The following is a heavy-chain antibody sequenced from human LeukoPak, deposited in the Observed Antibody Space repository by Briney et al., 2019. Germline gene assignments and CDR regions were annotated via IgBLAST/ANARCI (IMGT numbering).Heavy chain of an antibody. CDR1: GFTFSSYW. J-gene: IGHJ4*02. Sequence: GGSLKLSCAASGFTFSSYWMSWVRQAPGKGLEGVANIKQDGSEKYYVDSVKGRFTISRDNAKNCLYLQMNSLRAEDTAVYYCARGPTRANSSDYWGQGTLVTVSS. CDR2: IKQDGSEK. V-gene: IGHV3-7*01. D-gene: IGHD2/OR15-2a*01. CDR3: ARGPTRANSSDY.